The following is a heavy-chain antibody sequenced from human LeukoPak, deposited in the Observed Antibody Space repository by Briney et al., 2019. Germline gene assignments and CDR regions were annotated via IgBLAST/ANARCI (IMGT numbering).Heavy chain of an antibody. CDR3: ARVGGTPILTWIDY. Sequence: PGGSLILSCAASGFTFTSYNINWVRQAPGKGLEWVSCIGLSSTTTYYADSVTGRFTISRDNSKNTLYLEMNSLRAEDTAVYYCARVGGTPILTWIDYWGQGTLVTVSS. CDR1: GFTFTSYN. D-gene: IGHD2-2*02. V-gene: IGHV3-48*01. CDR2: IGLSSTTT. J-gene: IGHJ4*02.